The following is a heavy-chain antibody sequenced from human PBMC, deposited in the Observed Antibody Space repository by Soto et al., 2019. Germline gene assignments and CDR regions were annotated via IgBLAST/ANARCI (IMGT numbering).Heavy chain of an antibody. CDR2: IIPMFGTA. CDR1: GGTFSTYA. Sequence: QVQLVQSGAEVKKPESSVKVSCKAPGGTFSTYAISWVRQAPGQGLEWRGGIIPMFGTANYAQGFQDRVTITADESTNTVYMELSSLRSEDTAVYFCASGIQLWLRRINNGYSGWGQGTLVTVSS. V-gene: IGHV1-69*12. J-gene: IGHJ4*02. CDR3: ASGIQLWLRRINNGYSG. D-gene: IGHD5-18*01.